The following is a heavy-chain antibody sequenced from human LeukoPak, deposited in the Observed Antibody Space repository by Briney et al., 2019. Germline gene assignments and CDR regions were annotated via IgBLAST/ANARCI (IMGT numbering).Heavy chain of an antibody. CDR3: ARPSQQLVLAD. V-gene: IGHV1-18*01. Sequence: YXFTSYGXXXXXQAXXQGLXWMGWISAYNGNTNYAQKLQGRVTVTTDTSTSTAYMELRSLRSDDTAVYYCARPSQQLVLADWGQGTLVTVSS. CDR2: ISAYNGNT. J-gene: IGHJ4*02. D-gene: IGHD6-13*01. CDR1: YXFTSYG.